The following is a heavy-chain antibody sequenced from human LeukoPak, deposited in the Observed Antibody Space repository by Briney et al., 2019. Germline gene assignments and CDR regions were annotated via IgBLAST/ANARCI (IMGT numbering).Heavy chain of an antibody. CDR2: IWYDGSNK. V-gene: IGHV3-33*01. J-gene: IGHJ6*03. CDR1: GFTFSSYG. D-gene: IGHD3-3*01. CDR3: ARVVWSSGYDFWAYYYYMDV. Sequence: PGRSLRLSCAASGFTFSSYGMHWVRQAPGKGLERVAVIWYDGSNKYYADSVKGRFTISRDNSKNTLYLQMNSLRAEDTAVYYCARVVWSSGYDFWAYYYYMDVWGKGTTVTVSS.